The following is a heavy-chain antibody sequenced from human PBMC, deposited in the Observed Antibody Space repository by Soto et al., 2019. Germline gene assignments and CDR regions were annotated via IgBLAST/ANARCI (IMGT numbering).Heavy chain of an antibody. J-gene: IGHJ3*02. Sequence: SVKVSCKASGGTFSSYTISWVRQAPGQGLEWMGRIIPILGVANYAQKFQGRVTITADKSTSTAYMELSSLRSEDTAVYYCARSGQLVENDAFDIWGQGTMVTVSS. CDR3: ARSGQLVENDAFDI. CDR1: GGTFSSYT. V-gene: IGHV1-69*02. D-gene: IGHD6-6*01. CDR2: IIPILGVA.